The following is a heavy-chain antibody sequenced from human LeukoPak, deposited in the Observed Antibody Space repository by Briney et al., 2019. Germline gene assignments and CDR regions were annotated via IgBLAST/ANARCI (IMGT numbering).Heavy chain of an antibody. CDR3: ARGISTTLSHSRFDP. CDR1: GAPIPYSGPYY. D-gene: IGHD1-1*01. CDR2: VYSSGKT. Sequence: PSETLSLTCTVSGAPIPYSGPYYWAWSRQPAGKRLEYIGGVYSSGKTYYNPSLQTRVAVSLDRSRNQFSLNLYSSTAADTAVYYCARGISTTLSHSRFDPWGQGTLVTVSS. V-gene: IGHV4-39*07. J-gene: IGHJ5*02.